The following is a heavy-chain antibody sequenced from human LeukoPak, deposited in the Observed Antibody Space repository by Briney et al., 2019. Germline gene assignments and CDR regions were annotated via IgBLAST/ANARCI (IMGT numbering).Heavy chain of an antibody. Sequence: GGSLRLSCAASGFTFSSYSMTWVRQAPGKGLEWVSSISSSSSYIYYADSVKGRFTISRDNAKNSLYLQMNSLRAEDTAVYYCAREGAGDAFDIWGQGTMVTVSS. D-gene: IGHD3-16*01. V-gene: IGHV3-21*01. CDR1: GFTFSSYS. J-gene: IGHJ3*02. CDR2: ISSSSSYI. CDR3: AREGAGDAFDI.